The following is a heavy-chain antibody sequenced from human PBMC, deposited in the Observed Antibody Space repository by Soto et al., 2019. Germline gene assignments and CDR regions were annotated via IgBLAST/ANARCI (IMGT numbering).Heavy chain of an antibody. CDR1: GFTFDDYA. D-gene: IGHD3-10*01. CDR3: AKDKVGSGSYAFGYFDY. J-gene: IGHJ4*02. CDR2: ISWNSGSI. Sequence: EVQLVESGGGLVQPGRSLRLSCAASGFTFDDYAMHWVRQAPGKGLEWVSGISWNSGSIGYADSAKGRFTISRDNAKNSLYLQMNSLRAEDTALYYCAKDKVGSGSYAFGYFDYWGQGTLVTVSS. V-gene: IGHV3-9*01.